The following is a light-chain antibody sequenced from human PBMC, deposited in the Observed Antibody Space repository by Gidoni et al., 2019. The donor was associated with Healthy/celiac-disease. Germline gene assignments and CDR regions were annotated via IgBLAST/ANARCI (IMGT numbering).Light chain of an antibody. CDR3: SSYTSSSPWV. V-gene: IGLV2-14*03. CDR2: DVS. CDR1: SSDVGGYNY. Sequence: QSALTQPASVSGSPGQSIPIPCTGTSSDVGGYNYVSWYQQHPGKAPKLMIYDVSNRPSGVSNRFSGSKSGNTASLTISGLQAEDEVDYYCSSYTSSSPWVFGGGPKLTVL. J-gene: IGLJ3*02.